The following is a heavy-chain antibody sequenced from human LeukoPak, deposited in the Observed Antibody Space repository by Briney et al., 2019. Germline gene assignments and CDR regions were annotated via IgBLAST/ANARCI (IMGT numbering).Heavy chain of an antibody. Sequence: SVKVSCKASGFTFTSSAVQWVRQARGQRLEWIGWTVVGSGNTNYAQKFQERVAITRDMSTSTAYMELSSLRSEDTAVYYCAAVHYYDSSGYYGFDYWGQGTLVTVSS. V-gene: IGHV1-58*01. CDR1: GFTFTSSA. D-gene: IGHD3-22*01. CDR3: AAVHYYDSSGYYGFDY. CDR2: TVVGSGNT. J-gene: IGHJ4*02.